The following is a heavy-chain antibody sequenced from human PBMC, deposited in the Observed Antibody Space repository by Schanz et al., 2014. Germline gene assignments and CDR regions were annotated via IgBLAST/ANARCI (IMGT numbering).Heavy chain of an antibody. CDR2: IYGGGIT. Sequence: EVQLVESGGGLVQPGGSLRLSCAASGFTVSSNYMSWVRQAPGKGLEWVSVIYGGGITYYADSVKGRFTISRDNSKNTLYLQMNSLRAEDTAVYYCARHGNSWYLDYWGQGTLVTVSS. CDR3: ARHGNSWYLDY. CDR1: GFTVSSNY. D-gene: IGHD6-13*01. V-gene: IGHV3-66*04. J-gene: IGHJ4*02.